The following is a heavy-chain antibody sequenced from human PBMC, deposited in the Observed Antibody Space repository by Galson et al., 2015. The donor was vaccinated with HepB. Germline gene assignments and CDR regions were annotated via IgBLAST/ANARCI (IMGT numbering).Heavy chain of an antibody. CDR2: ICLTDSET. V-gene: IGHV3-23*01. J-gene: IGHJ4*02. CDR1: GFTFSSYA. D-gene: IGHD3-3*01. CDR3: AKRMTGSGNLYFDY. Sequence: SLRLSCAASGFTFSSYAITWVRQAPGKGLEWVSTICLTDSETFYANSVKGRFSISRDNSKNTLYLQMSSLRAEDTAVYYCAKRMTGSGNLYFDYWGQGTLVTVSS.